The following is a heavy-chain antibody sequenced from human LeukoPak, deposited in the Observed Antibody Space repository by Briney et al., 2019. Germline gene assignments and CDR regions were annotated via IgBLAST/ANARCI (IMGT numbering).Heavy chain of an antibody. CDR1: GFIFRSYA. Sequence: PGGSLRLFCAASGFIFRSYAMTWVRQAPGKGLEWVSAITSSGGGTYYADSVKGRFTISRDNSKNTLYLQMNSLRAEDTAVYYCAKDSYTNYGYFDYWGQGTLVTVSS. J-gene: IGHJ4*02. CDR2: ITSSGGGT. CDR3: AKDSYTNYGYFDY. D-gene: IGHD3-10*01. V-gene: IGHV3-23*01.